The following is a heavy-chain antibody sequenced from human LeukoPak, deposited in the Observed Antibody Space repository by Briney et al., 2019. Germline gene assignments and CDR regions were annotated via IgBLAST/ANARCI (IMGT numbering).Heavy chain of an antibody. D-gene: IGHD6-13*01. Sequence: GGSLRLSCAASGFTFSRSWMHWVRQAPGKGLEWVSGISWNSGSIGYADSVKGRFTISRDNAKNSLYLQMNSLRAEDTALYYCAKDIEPDSSSWYQQGFDPWGQGTLVTVSS. J-gene: IGHJ5*02. CDR1: GFTFSRSW. V-gene: IGHV3-9*01. CDR2: ISWNSGSI. CDR3: AKDIEPDSSSWYQQGFDP.